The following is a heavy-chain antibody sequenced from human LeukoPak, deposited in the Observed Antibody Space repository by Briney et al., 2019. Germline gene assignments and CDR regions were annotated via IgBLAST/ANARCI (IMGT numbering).Heavy chain of an antibody. D-gene: IGHD2-15*01. Sequence: SETLSLTCTVSGGSISSGSYYWSWIRQPAGKGLDWIGRIYTSGSTNYNPSLKSRVTISVDTSKNQFSLKLSSVTAADTAVYFCARVGYCTRGSCYGVDYWGQGTLVTVSS. CDR1: GGSISSGSYY. V-gene: IGHV4-61*02. J-gene: IGHJ4*02. CDR3: ARVGYCTRGSCYGVDY. CDR2: IYTSGST.